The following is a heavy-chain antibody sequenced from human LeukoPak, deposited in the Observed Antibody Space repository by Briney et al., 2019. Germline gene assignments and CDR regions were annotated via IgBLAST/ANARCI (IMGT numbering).Heavy chain of an antibody. Sequence: GGSLRLSCAASGFTFSSYPMSWLRQAPGKGLEWVSAISGSGGSTYYAVSVKGRLTISRDNSKNTLYLQMNSLRAEDTAVYYCALSRPRGYFQHWGQGTLVTVSS. J-gene: IGHJ1*01. CDR3: ALSRPRGYFQH. CDR1: GFTFSSYP. V-gene: IGHV3-23*01. CDR2: ISGSGGST.